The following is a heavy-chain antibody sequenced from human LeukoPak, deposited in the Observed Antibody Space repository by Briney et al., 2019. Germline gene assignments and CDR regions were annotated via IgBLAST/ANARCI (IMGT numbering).Heavy chain of an antibody. Sequence: SGTLSLTCSVSGGFNTHYYWTWIRQPPGKGLGWIGYIYHSGSTKYNPSLKSRVTISVDTSKNHFSLKLSSVNAADTAVYYCGRVPYSSRWSGRAFDIWGQGTMVTVSS. CDR3: GRVPYSSRWSGRAFDI. CDR2: IYHSGST. CDR1: GGFNTHYY. D-gene: IGHD6-13*01. J-gene: IGHJ3*02. V-gene: IGHV4-59*01.